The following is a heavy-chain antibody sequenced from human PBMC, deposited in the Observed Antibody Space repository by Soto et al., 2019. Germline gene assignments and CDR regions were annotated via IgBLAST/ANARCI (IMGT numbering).Heavy chain of an antibody. V-gene: IGHV3-30*18. CDR2: ISYDGSNK. Sequence: QVQLVESGGGVVQPGRSLRLSCAASGFTFSSYGMHWVRQAPGKGLEWVAVISYDGSNKYYADSVKGRFTISRDNSKNTLYLQMNSLRAEDTAVYYCAKGGPNGRFLEWLLYEISWFDYWGQGTLVTVSS. CDR3: AKGGPNGRFLEWLLYEISWFDY. CDR1: GFTFSSYG. D-gene: IGHD3-3*01. J-gene: IGHJ4*02.